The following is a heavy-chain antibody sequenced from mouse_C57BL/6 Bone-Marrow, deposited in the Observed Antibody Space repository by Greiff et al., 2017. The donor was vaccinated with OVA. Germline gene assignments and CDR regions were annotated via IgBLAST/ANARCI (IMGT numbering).Heavy chain of an antibody. CDR1: GYTFTSYW. Sequence: QVQLQQPGAELVKPGASVKMSCKASGYTFTSYWITWVKQRPGQGLEWIGAIYPGSGSTNYNEKFKSKATLTVDTSSSTAYMQRSSLTSEDSAVYYCVGYYYGSSSHYFDYWGQGTTLTVSS. J-gene: IGHJ2*01. CDR3: VGYYYGSSSHYFDY. V-gene: IGHV1-55*01. CDR2: IYPGSGST. D-gene: IGHD1-1*01.